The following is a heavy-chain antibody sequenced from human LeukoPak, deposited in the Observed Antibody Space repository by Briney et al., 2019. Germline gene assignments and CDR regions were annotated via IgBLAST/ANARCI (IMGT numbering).Heavy chain of an antibody. V-gene: IGHV4-31*03. J-gene: IGHJ5*02. D-gene: IGHD3-10*01. CDR2: IYYSGST. CDR3: ARQRAYYYGSGSYGWFDP. Sequence: SQTLSLTCTVSGGSISSGGYYWSWIRQHPGKGLEWIGYIYYSGSTYYNPSLKSRVTISVDTSKNQFSLKLSSVTAADTAVYYCARQRAYYYGSGSYGWFDPWGQGTLVTVSS. CDR1: GGSISSGGYY.